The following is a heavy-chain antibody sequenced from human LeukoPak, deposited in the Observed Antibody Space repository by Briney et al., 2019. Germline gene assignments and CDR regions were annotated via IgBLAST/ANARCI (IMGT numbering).Heavy chain of an antibody. V-gene: IGHV3-74*01. Sequence: GGSLRLSCAASGFTFSNYWMHWVRQAPGKGLVWVSRINSDGINTSYADSVKGRFTISRGNAKSSLYLQMNSLRAEDTALYYCARAYGKWNDVYFYAFDLWGQGTMVTVSS. CDR3: ARAYGKWNDVYFYAFDL. J-gene: IGHJ3*01. D-gene: IGHD1-20*01. CDR1: GFTFSNYW. CDR2: INSDGINT.